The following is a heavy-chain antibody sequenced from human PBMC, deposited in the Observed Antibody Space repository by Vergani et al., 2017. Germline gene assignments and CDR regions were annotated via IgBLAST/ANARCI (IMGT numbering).Heavy chain of an antibody. J-gene: IGHJ4*02. Sequence: QVQLVQSVAEVKKPGASVKVSCKASGYTFTGYYMHWVRQAPGQGLEWMGWINPNSGGTNYAQKFQGRVTMTRDTSISTAYMELSRLRSDDTAVYYCARDGAVAGIPPLFDYWGQGTLVTVSS. V-gene: IGHV1-2*02. D-gene: IGHD6-19*01. CDR1: GYTFTGYY. CDR3: ARDGAVAGIPPLFDY. CDR2: INPNSGGT.